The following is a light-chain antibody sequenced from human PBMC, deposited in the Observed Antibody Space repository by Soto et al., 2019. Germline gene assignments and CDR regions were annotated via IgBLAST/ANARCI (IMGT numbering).Light chain of an antibody. CDR1: SSDVGVYNY. CDR2: DVS. V-gene: IGLV2-14*01. J-gene: IGLJ2*01. Sequence: QSVLTQPASVSGSPGQSITISCTGSSSDVGVYNYVSWYQQRPGKAPKLMIYDVSHRPSGVSNRFSGSKSGNTASLTISGLQAEDEADYYCSSYTSSSTLVFGGGTKLTVL. CDR3: SSYTSSSTLV.